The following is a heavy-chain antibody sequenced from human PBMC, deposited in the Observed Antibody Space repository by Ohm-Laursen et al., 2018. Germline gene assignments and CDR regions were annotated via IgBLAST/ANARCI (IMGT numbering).Heavy chain of an antibody. CDR3: AKEKSLLVVAAILYFQH. CDR2: ISGSGGST. J-gene: IGHJ1*01. Sequence: SLRLSCAASGFTFSSYAMSWVRQAPGKGLEWVSAISGSGGSTYYADSVKGRFTISRDNSKNTLYLQMNSLRAEDTAVYYCAKEKSLLVVAAILYFQHWGQGTLVTVSS. D-gene: IGHD2-15*01. CDR1: GFTFSSYA. V-gene: IGHV3-23*01.